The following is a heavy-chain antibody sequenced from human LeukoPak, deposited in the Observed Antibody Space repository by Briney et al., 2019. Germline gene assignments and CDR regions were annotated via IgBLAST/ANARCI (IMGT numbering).Heavy chain of an antibody. J-gene: IGHJ1*01. Sequence: GGSLRLSCAASGFTFSSYEMNWVRQAPGKGLEWVSYISSSGNTIYYADSVKGRFTTSRDNARNSLYLQMNSLRAEDTAVYYCARKNYDNSGYFHHWGQGTLVTVSS. CDR1: GFTFSSYE. CDR2: ISSSGNTI. D-gene: IGHD3-22*01. CDR3: ARKNYDNSGYFHH. V-gene: IGHV3-48*03.